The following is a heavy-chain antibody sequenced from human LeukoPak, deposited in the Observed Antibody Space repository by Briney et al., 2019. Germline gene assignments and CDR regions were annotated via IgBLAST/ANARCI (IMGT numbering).Heavy chain of an antibody. V-gene: IGHV4-59*12. Sequence: SETLSLTCTVSGGSISSYYWSWIRQPPGKGLEWIGYIYYSGSTNYNPSLKSRVTISVDTSKNQFSLKLSSVTAADTAVYYCARGYKRGTNPYYYYYGMDVWGQGTTVTVSS. D-gene: IGHD1-14*01. J-gene: IGHJ6*02. CDR3: ARGYKRGTNPYYYYYGMDV. CDR1: GGSISSYY. CDR2: IYYSGST.